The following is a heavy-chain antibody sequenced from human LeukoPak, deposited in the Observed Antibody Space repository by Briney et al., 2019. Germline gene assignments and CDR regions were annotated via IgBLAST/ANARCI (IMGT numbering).Heavy chain of an antibody. CDR1: GGSFSGYY. CDR2: INHSGST. V-gene: IGHV4-34*01. CDR3: ARGPATHFWRGYSSGFNWFDP. Sequence: PSETLSLTCAVYGGSFSGYYWSWIRQPPGKGLEWIGEINHSGSTNYNPSLKSRVTISVDTSKNQFSLKLSSVTAADTAVYYCARGPATHFWRGYSSGFNWFDPWGQGTLVTVSS. D-gene: IGHD3-3*02. J-gene: IGHJ5*02.